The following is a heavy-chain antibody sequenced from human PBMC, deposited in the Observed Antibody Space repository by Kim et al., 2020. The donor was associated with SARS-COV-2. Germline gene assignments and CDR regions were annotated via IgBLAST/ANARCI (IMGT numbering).Heavy chain of an antibody. V-gene: IGHV3-30-3*01. D-gene: IGHD2-21*01. J-gene: IGHJ6*01. CDR2: ISYDGSNK. CDR1: GFTFSSYA. CDR3: ARENCGGDCYHYYYYYYG. Sequence: GGSLRLSCAASGFTFSSYAMHWVRQAPGKGLEWVAVISYDGSNKYYADSVKGRFTISRDNSKNTLYLQMNSLRAEDTAVYYCARENCGGDCYHYYYYYYG.